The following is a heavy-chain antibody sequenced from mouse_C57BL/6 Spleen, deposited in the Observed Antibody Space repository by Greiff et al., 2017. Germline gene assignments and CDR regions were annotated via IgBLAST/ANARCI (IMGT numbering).Heavy chain of an antibody. CDR2: IDPSDSYT. D-gene: IGHD2-2*01. Sequence: VKLQQPGAELVMPGASVKLSCKASGYTFTSYWMHWVKQRPGQGLEWIGEIDPSDSYTNYNQKFKGKSTLTVDKSSSTAYMQLSSLTSEDSAVYYCARWLHDAMDYWGQGTSVTVSS. J-gene: IGHJ4*01. CDR1: GYTFTSYW. CDR3: ARWLHDAMDY. V-gene: IGHV1-69*01.